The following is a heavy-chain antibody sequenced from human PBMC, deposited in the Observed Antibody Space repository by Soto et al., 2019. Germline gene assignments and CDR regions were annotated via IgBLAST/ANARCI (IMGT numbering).Heavy chain of an antibody. CDR2: IWYDGSNK. Sequence: GGSLRLSCAAPGFTFSSYGMHWVRQAPGKGLEWVAVIWYDGSNKYYADSVKGRFTISRDNSKNTLYLQMNSLRAEDTAVYYCARAIVGRIAAATYYYYGMDVWGQGTTVTVSS. CDR3: ARAIVGRIAAATYYYYGMDV. V-gene: IGHV3-33*01. CDR1: GFTFSSYG. J-gene: IGHJ6*02. D-gene: IGHD6-13*01.